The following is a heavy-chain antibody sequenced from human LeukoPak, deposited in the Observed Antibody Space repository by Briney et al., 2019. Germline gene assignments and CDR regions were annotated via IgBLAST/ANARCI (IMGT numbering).Heavy chain of an antibody. CDR1: GGSFSGYY. V-gene: IGHV4-34*01. CDR2: INHSRRT. D-gene: IGHD3-3*01. CDR3: ERMGSGYYVYDY. J-gene: IGHJ4*02. Sequence: SACLSLTCAVYGGSFSGYYWSWIRQPPGNGLGWNGEINHSRRTNYNPSLESRVTISVDTCKDQFSLKLSSVTAADTAVYYCERMGSGYYVYDYRGQGTLVTVSS.